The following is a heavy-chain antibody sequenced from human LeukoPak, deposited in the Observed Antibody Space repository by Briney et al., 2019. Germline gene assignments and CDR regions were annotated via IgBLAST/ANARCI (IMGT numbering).Heavy chain of an antibody. J-gene: IGHJ4*02. Sequence: GGSLRLSCAASGFIFRNYAMSWVRQAPGKGLEWVSAITGSGDSTYYADSVKGRFTISRDNSKNTLYVEMNTLRAEDTAVYYCAKWGDYDILSGYYVSDFWGQGTLVTVSS. V-gene: IGHV3-23*01. CDR1: GFIFRNYA. D-gene: IGHD3-9*01. CDR2: ITGSGDST. CDR3: AKWGDYDILSGYYVSDF.